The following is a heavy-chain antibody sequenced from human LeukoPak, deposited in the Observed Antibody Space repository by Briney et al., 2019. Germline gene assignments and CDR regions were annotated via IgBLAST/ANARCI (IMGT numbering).Heavy chain of an antibody. Sequence: ASVKVSCKASGYTFTGYYMHWVRQAPGQGLEWMGWINPNSGGTNYAQKFRGRVTMTRDTSISTAYMELSRLRSDDTAVYYCANLQISSGWYYFDYWGQGTLVTVSS. CDR2: INPNSGGT. V-gene: IGHV1-2*02. J-gene: IGHJ4*02. CDR3: ANLQISSGWYYFDY. D-gene: IGHD6-19*01. CDR1: GYTFTGYY.